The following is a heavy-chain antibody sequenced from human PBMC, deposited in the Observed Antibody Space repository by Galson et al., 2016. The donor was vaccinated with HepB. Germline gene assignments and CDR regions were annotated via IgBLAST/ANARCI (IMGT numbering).Heavy chain of an antibody. J-gene: IGHJ5*02. V-gene: IGHV1-18*01. Sequence: SVKVSCKASGYTFTSYGISWVRQAPGQGLEWMGWISAYNGNTNYAQKFQGRVTMTTDTPTSTAYMELRRLRSDDTAVYYCARGSSSGFLNWFDPWGQGTLVTVSS. CDR1: GYTFTSYG. CDR2: ISAYNGNT. CDR3: ARGSSSGFLNWFDP. D-gene: IGHD3-22*01.